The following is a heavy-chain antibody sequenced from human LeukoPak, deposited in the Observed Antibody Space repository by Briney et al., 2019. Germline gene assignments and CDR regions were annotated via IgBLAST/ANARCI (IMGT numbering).Heavy chain of an antibody. D-gene: IGHD6-19*01. V-gene: IGHV3-23*01. CDR2: ISGSGGST. Sequence: GGSLRLSCAASGFTFINFAMTWVRQAPGKGLEWVSAISGSGGSTSYADSVKGRFTVSRDNSKNTLNLQMNSLRAEDTAVYYCALIAVAGTRDYYGMDVWGQGTTATVSS. CDR3: ALIAVAGTRDYYGMDV. J-gene: IGHJ6*02. CDR1: GFTFINFA.